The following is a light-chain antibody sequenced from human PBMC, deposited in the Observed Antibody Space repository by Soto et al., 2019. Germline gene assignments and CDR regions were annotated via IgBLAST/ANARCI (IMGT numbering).Light chain of an antibody. CDR1: QSVSSN. V-gene: IGKV3-15*01. CDR3: QQYNNWPPIT. J-gene: IGKJ4*01. Sequence: EIVITQSPATLSLSPGERATLSFMASQSVSSNLAWYQQKPGQAPRLLIYGASTRATGIPARFSGSGSGTDFTLTISSLQSEDFAVYYCQQYNNWPPITFGGGTKVDIK. CDR2: GAS.